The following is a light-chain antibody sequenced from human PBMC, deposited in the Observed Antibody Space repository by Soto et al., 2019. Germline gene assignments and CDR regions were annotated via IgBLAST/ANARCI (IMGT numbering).Light chain of an antibody. CDR2: GAS. Sequence: VLTQSPDTLSLSPGERATLSCSASERISSNFLAWYQQRPGQAPRLLIYGASTRASGIPDRFSGSGSGTDFALTISRLEPEDFAVFYCQQYGTSPFTFGPGTTVEIK. CDR1: ERISSNF. CDR3: QQYGTSPFT. V-gene: IGKV3-20*01. J-gene: IGKJ3*01.